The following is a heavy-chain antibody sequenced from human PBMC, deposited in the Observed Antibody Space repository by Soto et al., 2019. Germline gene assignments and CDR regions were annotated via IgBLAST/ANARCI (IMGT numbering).Heavy chain of an antibody. CDR1: GGTFSSYT. CDR3: ATNYGSGSAHFDY. J-gene: IGHJ4*02. CDR2: SIPMLGMS. Sequence: QVQLVQSGPEVKKPGSSVRVSCTASGGTFSSYTINWVRQVPGQGPEWMGRSIPMLGMSIYAQKFQGRVMMIADKSTNTVYMELSSLRSEDTAIYYCATNYGSGSAHFDYWGQGTLVTVSS. D-gene: IGHD3-10*01. V-gene: IGHV1-69*02.